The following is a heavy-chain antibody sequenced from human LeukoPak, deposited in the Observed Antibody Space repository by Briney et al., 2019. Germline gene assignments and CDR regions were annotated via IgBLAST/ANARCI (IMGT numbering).Heavy chain of an antibody. D-gene: IGHD6-19*01. V-gene: IGHV1-69*01. CDR1: GGTFSSYA. CDR3: ARLYSSGWYGYYYYYMDV. J-gene: IGHJ6*03. Sequence: GASVKVSCKASGGTFSSYAVSWGLQAPGQGLEWMGGIIPIFGTANYAQKFQGRVTITADESTSTASMELRSLRSEDTAVHYCARLYSSGWYGYYYYYMDVWGKGTTVTISS. CDR2: IIPIFGTA.